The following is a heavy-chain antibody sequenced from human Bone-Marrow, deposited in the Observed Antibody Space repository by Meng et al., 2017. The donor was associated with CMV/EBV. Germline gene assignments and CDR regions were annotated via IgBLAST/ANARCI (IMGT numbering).Heavy chain of an antibody. CDR2: IYQSGST. CDR1: VYSTSRGYY. Sequence: SEALSLTSTVAVYSTSRGYYWGWIRQPPGKGLEWIGSIYQSGSTYYNPSLKSRVAISVDTSKNQISLKLRSVTAADTAVYYCARDSSFDQWGQGTLGTVSS. D-gene: IGHD6-6*01. CDR3: ARDSSFDQ. J-gene: IGHJ4*02. V-gene: IGHV4-38-2*02.